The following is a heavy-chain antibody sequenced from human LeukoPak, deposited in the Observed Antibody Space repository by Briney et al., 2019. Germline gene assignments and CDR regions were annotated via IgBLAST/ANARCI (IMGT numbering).Heavy chain of an antibody. D-gene: IGHD1-1*01. V-gene: IGHV3-30*18. Sequence: GGSPRLSCAASGFTFSSYGMHWVRQAPGKGLEWVAVISYDGSNKYYADSVKGRFTISRDNSKNTTYLQMNSLRAEDTAVYYCAKDALQLERRSSDAFDIWGQGTMVTVSS. CDR3: AKDALQLERRSSDAFDI. CDR2: ISYDGSNK. CDR1: GFTFSSYG. J-gene: IGHJ3*02.